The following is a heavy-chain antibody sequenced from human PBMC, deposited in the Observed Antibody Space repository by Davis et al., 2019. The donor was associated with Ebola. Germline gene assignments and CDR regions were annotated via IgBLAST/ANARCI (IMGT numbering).Heavy chain of an antibody. D-gene: IGHD5-18*01. Sequence: GGSLRLSCAASGFTFSSYSMNWVRQAPGKGLEWVSSISSSSSYIYYADSVKGRFTISRDNAKNSLYLQMNSLRAEDTAVYYCARVGGTDTAMVTSWGYYGMDVWGQGTTVTVSS. CDR3: ARVGGTDTAMVTSWGYYGMDV. V-gene: IGHV3-21*01. CDR2: ISSSSSYI. J-gene: IGHJ6*02. CDR1: GFTFSSYS.